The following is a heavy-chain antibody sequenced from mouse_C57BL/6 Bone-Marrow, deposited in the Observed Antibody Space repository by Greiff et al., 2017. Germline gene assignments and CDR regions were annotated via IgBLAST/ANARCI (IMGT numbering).Heavy chain of an antibody. CDR1: GYSFTGYY. CDR3: ARRRQLRPFAY. CDR2: LNPSTGGT. Sequence: VQLQQSGPELVKPGASVKISCKASGYSFTGYYMNWVKQSPEKSLEWIGELNPSTGGTTYNQKFKAKATLTVDKSSSTAYMQLKSLTSEDSAVYYCARRRQLRPFAYWGQGTLVTVSA. V-gene: IGHV1-42*01. J-gene: IGHJ3*01. D-gene: IGHD3-2*02.